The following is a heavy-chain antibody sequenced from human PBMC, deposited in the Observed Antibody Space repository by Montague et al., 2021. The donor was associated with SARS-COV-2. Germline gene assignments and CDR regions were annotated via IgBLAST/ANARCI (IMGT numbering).Heavy chain of an antibody. CDR2: IYYSGNT. CDR1: GGPVSSYY. Sequence: SETLSLTCTVSGGPVSSYYWSWIRQPPGKGLEWIGYIYYSGNTNYNPPLKSRVTISVDTSKNQVSLKLSSVTAADTAVYYCARGESYSTSWYYFFDYWGQGTLVTVSS. V-gene: IGHV4-59*02. CDR3: ARGESYSTSWYYFFDY. J-gene: IGHJ4*02. D-gene: IGHD6-13*01.